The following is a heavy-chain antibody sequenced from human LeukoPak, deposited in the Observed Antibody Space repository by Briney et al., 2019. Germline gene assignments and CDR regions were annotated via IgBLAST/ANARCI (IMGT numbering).Heavy chain of an antibody. CDR3: ATSRTFDY. Sequence: GGSLRLSCAASGFIFSSYWMHWVRQAPGKGLVWVSHINNDGSSTDYADSVKGRFTISRDNAKNTLYLQMNSLRAEDTAIYYCATSRTFDYWGQGTLVTVSS. D-gene: IGHD2-2*01. V-gene: IGHV3-74*01. CDR2: INNDGSST. J-gene: IGHJ4*02. CDR1: GFIFSSYW.